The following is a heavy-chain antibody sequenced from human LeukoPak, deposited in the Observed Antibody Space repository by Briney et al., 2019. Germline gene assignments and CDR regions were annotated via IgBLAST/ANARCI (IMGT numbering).Heavy chain of an antibody. Sequence: GGSLRLSCAASGFTFDDYAMHWVQQAPGKGLEWVSGISWNSGSIGYADSVRGRFTISRDNAKNSLHLQMNSLRAEDTAVYYCATDRDNSDWQKRFDSWGQGTLVTVSS. CDR1: GFTFDDYA. CDR2: ISWNSGSI. D-gene: IGHD2-21*02. CDR3: ATDRDNSDWQKRFDS. V-gene: IGHV3-9*01. J-gene: IGHJ4*02.